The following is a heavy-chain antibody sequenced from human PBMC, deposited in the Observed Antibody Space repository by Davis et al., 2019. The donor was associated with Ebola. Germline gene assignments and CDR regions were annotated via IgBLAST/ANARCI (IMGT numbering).Heavy chain of an antibody. V-gene: IGHV3-23*01. CDR1: GFTSRDYA. D-gene: IGHD2-2*02. CDR2: VSGSGTTT. Sequence: PGGSLRLSCAASGFTSRDYAMSWVRQAPGKGLEWVSAVSGSGTTTAYADSVKGRFTISRDNSHNTLYLQMNSLRVEDTARYYCAKASWGPAARPLLDSWGQGTLVTVSS. CDR3: AKASWGPAARPLLDS. J-gene: IGHJ4*02.